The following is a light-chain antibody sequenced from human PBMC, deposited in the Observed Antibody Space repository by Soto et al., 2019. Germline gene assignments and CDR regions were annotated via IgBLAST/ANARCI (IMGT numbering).Light chain of an antibody. Sequence: EVVLTQSPGTLSLSPGERATLSCRASQSVSSNYFAWYQQKPGQAPRLLIYGISRRATGIPDRFSGSGSGTDFTLTISRLEPEDFAVYYCQQYGSLPWTFGQGTKVDIK. CDR1: QSVSSNY. CDR2: GIS. V-gene: IGKV3-20*01. J-gene: IGKJ1*01. CDR3: QQYGSLPWT.